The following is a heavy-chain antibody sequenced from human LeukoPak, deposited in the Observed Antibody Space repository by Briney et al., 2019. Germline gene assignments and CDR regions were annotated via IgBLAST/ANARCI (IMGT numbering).Heavy chain of an antibody. V-gene: IGHV1-2*02. CDR3: ARLAAAGTGYFQH. D-gene: IGHD6-13*01. CDR1: GYTFTGYY. J-gene: IGHJ1*01. Sequence: GASVKVSCKASGYTFTGYYMHWVRQAPGQGLEWMGWINPNSGSTNYAQKFQGRVTMTRDTSISTAYMELSRLRSDDTAVYYCARLAAAGTGYFQHWGQGTLVTVSS. CDR2: INPNSGST.